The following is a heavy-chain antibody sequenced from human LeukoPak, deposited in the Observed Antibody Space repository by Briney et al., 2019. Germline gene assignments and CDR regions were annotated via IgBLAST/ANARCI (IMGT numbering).Heavy chain of an antibody. V-gene: IGHV3-30*03. CDR1: GFTFSSYG. CDR2: ISYDGSNK. J-gene: IGHJ4*02. CDR3: ARGGYDSSGYYGY. Sequence: GGSLRLSCAASGFTFSSYGMHWVRQAPGKGLEWVAFISYDGSNKYYADSVKGRFTISRDNSKNTLYLQMNSLRAEDTAVYYCARGGYDSSGYYGYWGQGTLVTVSS. D-gene: IGHD3-22*01.